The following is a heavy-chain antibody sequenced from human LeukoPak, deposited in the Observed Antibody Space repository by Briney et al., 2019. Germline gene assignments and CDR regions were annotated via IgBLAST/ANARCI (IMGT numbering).Heavy chain of an antibody. CDR1: GGSIISVCHY. Sequence: PSQTLSLTCSLSGGSIISVCHYWTWIRQHAWNVFELIGNIYYSGKTYYNPSLNSRVMISVHKSKNQFSLNVSSVTAADTTIYYCARDSSSYDSSGPLYWGQGTLVTVSS. CDR3: ARDSSSYDSSGPLY. D-gene: IGHD3-22*01. CDR2: IYYSGKT. J-gene: IGHJ4*02. V-gene: IGHV4-31*03.